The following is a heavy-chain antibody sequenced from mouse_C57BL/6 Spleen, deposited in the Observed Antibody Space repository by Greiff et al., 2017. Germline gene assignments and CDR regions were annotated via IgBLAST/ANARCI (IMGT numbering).Heavy chain of an antibody. CDR2: IYPGDGDT. CDR1: GYAFSSYW. D-gene: IGHD4-1*02. CDR3: ASQLGRGFAY. Sequence: QVHVKQSGAELVKPGASVKISCKASGYAFSSYWMNWVKQRPGKGLEWIGQIYPGDGDTNYNGKFKGKATLTADKSSSTAYMQLSSLTSEDSAVYFCASQLGRGFAYWGQGTLVTVSA. J-gene: IGHJ3*01. V-gene: IGHV1-80*01.